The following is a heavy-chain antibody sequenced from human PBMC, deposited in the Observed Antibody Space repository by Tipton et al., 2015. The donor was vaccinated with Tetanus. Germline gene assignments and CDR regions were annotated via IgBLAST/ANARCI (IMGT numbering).Heavy chain of an antibody. CDR1: GGSISSSSYY. CDR2: IYYSGST. J-gene: IGHJ3*02. V-gene: IGHV4-39*07. CDR3: ARGGVVVVAAAFDI. Sequence: TLSLTCTVSGGSISSSSYYWGWIRQPPGKGLEWIGSIYYSGSTYYNPSLKSRVTISVDTSKNQFSLKLSSVTAADTAVYYCARGGVVVVAAAFDIWGQGTMVTVSS. D-gene: IGHD2-15*01.